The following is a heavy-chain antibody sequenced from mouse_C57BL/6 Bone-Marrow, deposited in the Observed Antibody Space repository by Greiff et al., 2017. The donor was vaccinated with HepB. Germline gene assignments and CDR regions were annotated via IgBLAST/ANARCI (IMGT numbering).Heavy chain of an antibody. Sequence: VQLQQSGPELVKPGASVKMSCKASGYTFTDYNMHWVKQSHGKSLEWIGYINPNNGGTSYNQKFKGKATLTVNKSSSTAYMELRSLTSEDSAVYYYASDGYYDFDYWGQGTTLTVSS. CDR2: INPNNGGT. D-gene: IGHD2-3*01. CDR3: ASDGYYDFDY. CDR1: GYTFTDYN. J-gene: IGHJ2*01. V-gene: IGHV1-22*01.